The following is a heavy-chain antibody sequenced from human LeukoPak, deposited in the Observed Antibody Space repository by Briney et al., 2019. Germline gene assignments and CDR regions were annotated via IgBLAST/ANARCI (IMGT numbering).Heavy chain of an antibody. CDR1: GFTFGDFW. J-gene: IGHJ6*02. V-gene: IGHV3-7*01. Sequence: GGSLRLSCAASGFTFGDFWMVWVRQAPGKGLEWVANTKADGSRECYVDSMKGRFTISRDNDKKSLYLQMNSLRAEDTAVYYCARAHLWPYGMDVWGLGTTVTVSS. D-gene: IGHD3-3*02. CDR3: ARAHLWPYGMDV. CDR2: TKADGSRE.